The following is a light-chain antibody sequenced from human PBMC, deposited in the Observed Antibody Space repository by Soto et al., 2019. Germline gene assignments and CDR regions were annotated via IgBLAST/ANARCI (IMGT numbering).Light chain of an antibody. V-gene: IGKV3-20*01. CDR2: GAS. Sequence: EIVLTQSPGTLSLSPGATATLSCRASQTVSSNYLAWFQQKSGQAPRLLIYGASTRATGIPDRFSGSGSGTDITLTITRLEPEDFAVYYCHHYGKSPIYAFGPGTKVDF. CDR3: HHYGKSPIYA. J-gene: IGKJ3*01. CDR1: QTVSSNY.